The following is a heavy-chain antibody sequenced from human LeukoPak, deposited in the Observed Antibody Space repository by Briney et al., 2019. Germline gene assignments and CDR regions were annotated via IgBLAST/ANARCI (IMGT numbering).Heavy chain of an antibody. J-gene: IGHJ4*02. Sequence: SETLSLTCTVSGGSISSYYWSWIRQPPGKGLEWIGYIYYSGSTNYNPPLKSRVTISVDTSKNQFSLKLSSVTAADTAVYYCAREAVGSSSWSPSSYYFDYWGQGTLVTVSS. CDR1: GGSISSYY. CDR3: AREAVGSSSWSPSSYYFDY. CDR2: IYYSGST. V-gene: IGHV4-59*12. D-gene: IGHD6-13*01.